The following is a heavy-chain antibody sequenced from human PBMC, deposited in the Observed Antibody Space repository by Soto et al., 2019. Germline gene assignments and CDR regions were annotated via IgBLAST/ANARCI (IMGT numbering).Heavy chain of an antibody. D-gene: IGHD6-19*01. CDR3: ARAVPLDY. J-gene: IGHJ4*02. CDR2: ISGYNGNT. CDR1: GYTFNTYG. Sequence: QVQLVQSGPEVKKPGASVQVSCKASGYTFNTYGISWVLQAPGQGLEWMGWISGYNGNTNYAQNLLDRVTLTIDTSTSTAYMELRSLRSDDTALYYCARAVPLDYWGQGTLVTVSS. V-gene: IGHV1-18*04.